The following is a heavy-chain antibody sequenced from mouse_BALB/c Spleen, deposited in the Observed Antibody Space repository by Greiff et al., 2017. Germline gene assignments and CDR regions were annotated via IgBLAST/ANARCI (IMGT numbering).Heavy chain of an antibody. CDR3: ARGPDGYDD. Sequence: VQLQQSGGGLVQPGGSLKLSCAASGFTFSSYGMSWVRQTPDKRLELVATINSNGGSTYYPDSVKGRFTISRDNAKNTLYLQMSSLKAGDTAMYYCARGPDGYDDGGEGTSVTVST. CDR1: GFTFSSYG. CDR2: INSNGGST. D-gene: IGHD2-3*01. V-gene: IGHV5-6-3*01. J-gene: IGHJ4*01.